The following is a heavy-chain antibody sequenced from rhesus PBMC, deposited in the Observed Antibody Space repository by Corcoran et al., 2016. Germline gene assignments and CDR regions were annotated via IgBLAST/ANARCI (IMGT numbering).Heavy chain of an antibody. Sequence: EVQLVESGGGLVQPGGSLRLSCAASGFTFSTYGMHWVRKSQGKGLEWLAVISYDGRKNSYADSVKDRFTISRDNSKNMLYLQMNTLKLEDTAVYHCARGEWVQLGGVDCWGQGVLVTVSS. CDR1: GFTFSTYG. D-gene: IGHD5-24*01. CDR2: ISYDGRKN. J-gene: IGHJ4*01. V-gene: IGHV3-54*02. CDR3: ARGEWVQLGGVDC.